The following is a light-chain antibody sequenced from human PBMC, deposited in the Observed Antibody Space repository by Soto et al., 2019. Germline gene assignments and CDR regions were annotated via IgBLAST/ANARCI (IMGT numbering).Light chain of an antibody. CDR1: QSVSSY. Sequence: EIVFTPSPAPLSLSSGERATLSCRASQSVSSYLAWYQQKPGQAPRLLIYDASNRATGIPDRFSGSGSGRDFSLTINRLEPEDSAVYYCQQRSNWITFGQGTRLEIK. CDR2: DAS. V-gene: IGKV3-11*02. J-gene: IGKJ5*01. CDR3: QQRSNWIT.